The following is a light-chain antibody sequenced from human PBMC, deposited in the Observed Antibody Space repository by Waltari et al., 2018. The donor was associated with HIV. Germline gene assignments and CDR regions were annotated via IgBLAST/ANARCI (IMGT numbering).Light chain of an antibody. V-gene: IGLV2-23*02. CDR2: EVS. Sequence: QSALTQPASVSGSPGQSITISCTGTSSDLVSWYQQHPDKAPKVMIFEVSKRPSGVSNRVSGSKSGNPASLTISGLQAEDEADYYCCSYVGSGTWVFGGGTKLTVL. J-gene: IGLJ3*02. CDR1: SSDL. CDR3: CSYVGSGTWV.